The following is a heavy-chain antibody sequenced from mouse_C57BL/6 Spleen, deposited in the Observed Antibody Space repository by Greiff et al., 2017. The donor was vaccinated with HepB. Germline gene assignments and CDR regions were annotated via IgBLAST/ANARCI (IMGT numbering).Heavy chain of an antibody. Sequence: QVHVKQPGAELVKPGASVKLSCKASRYTFTSYWMQWVKQRPGQGLEWIGEIDPSDSYTNYNQKFKGKATLTVDTSSSTAYMQLSSLTSEDSAVYYCARSPQTAQVYYFDYWGQGTTLTVSS. V-gene: IGHV1-50*01. CDR1: RYTFTSYW. CDR2: IDPSDSYT. D-gene: IGHD3-2*02. J-gene: IGHJ2*01. CDR3: ARSPQTAQVYYFDY.